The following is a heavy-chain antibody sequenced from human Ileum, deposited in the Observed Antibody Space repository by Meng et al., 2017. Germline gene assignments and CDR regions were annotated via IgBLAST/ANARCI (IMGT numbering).Heavy chain of an antibody. Sequence: QLQLQESGPGLVKPWETLSLTSTVSGGSITSSSYSCGWIRQPPGKGLEWIGYIYYSGTTYYNPSLKSRATISEDTAKNQFSLNLSSVTAADTAVYYCARQVNSDGYPRYFDFWGQGTLVTVSS. V-gene: IGHV4-39*01. J-gene: IGHJ4*02. CDR3: ARQVNSDGYPRYFDF. CDR2: IYYSGTT. D-gene: IGHD5-24*01. CDR1: GGSITSSSYS.